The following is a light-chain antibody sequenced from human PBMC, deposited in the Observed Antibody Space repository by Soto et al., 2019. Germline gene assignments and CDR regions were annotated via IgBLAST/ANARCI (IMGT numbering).Light chain of an antibody. CDR1: SSNIGSNT. V-gene: IGLV1-44*01. CDR2: SNN. Sequence: QSVLTQPPSASGTPGQRVTISCSGSSSNIGSNTVNWYQQLPGTAPKLLIYSNNQRPSGVPDRFYGSKSGTSDSLAISGLKSEDEADYYCAALDDTLNGRLFGRGTTLTVL. J-gene: IGLJ2*01. CDR3: AALDDTLNGRL.